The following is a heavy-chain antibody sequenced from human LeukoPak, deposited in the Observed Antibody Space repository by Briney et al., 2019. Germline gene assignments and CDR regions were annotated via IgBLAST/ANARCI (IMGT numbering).Heavy chain of an antibody. J-gene: IGHJ4*02. Sequence: GGSLRLSCAASGFTFSSYAMSWVRQAPGKGLEWVSAISGSGGSTYYADSVKGRFTISRDNSKNTLYLQMNSLRAEDTAVYYCARVPSGSYVVDYWGQGTLVTVSS. V-gene: IGHV3-23*01. D-gene: IGHD1-26*01. CDR1: GFTFSSYA. CDR2: ISGSGGST. CDR3: ARVPSGSYVVDY.